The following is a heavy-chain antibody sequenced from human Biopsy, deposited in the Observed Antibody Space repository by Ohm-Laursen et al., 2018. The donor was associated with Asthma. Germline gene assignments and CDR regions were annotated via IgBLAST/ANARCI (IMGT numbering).Heavy chain of an antibody. CDR1: GGSINIGDYY. V-gene: IGHV4-31*02. D-gene: IGHD4-17*01. Sequence: SQTLSLTWTVSGGSINIGDYYWSWIRQHPGKGLEWIGYIYYSGSTYYNPSLKSRVSILIDTSKNQFFLRLSSVTAADTAVYYCARTTYGDDGFDPWGQGTLVTVSS. CDR3: ARTTYGDDGFDP. J-gene: IGHJ5*02. CDR2: IYYSGST.